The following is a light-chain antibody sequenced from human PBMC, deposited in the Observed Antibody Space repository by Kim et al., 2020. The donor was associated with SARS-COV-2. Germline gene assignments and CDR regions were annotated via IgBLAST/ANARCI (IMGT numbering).Light chain of an antibody. V-gene: IGKV1-17*03. CDR3: LQHNSYPRT. Sequence: ASVGDRVTITCRASHGISSYLAWFQQKPGKVPKRLIYGASSLESGVPSRFSGSGSGTEFTLTISSLQPEDFATYYCLQHNSYPRTFGQGTKVDIK. J-gene: IGKJ1*01. CDR2: GAS. CDR1: HGISSY.